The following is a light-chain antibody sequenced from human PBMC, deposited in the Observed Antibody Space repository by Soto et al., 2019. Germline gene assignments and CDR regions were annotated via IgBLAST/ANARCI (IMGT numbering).Light chain of an antibody. J-gene: IGKJ2*01. CDR2: DAS. V-gene: IGKV1-5*01. CDR1: QSISSW. CDR3: QQYNDWPT. Sequence: DIQMTQSPSTLSASVGDRVTITCRASQSISSWLAWYQQKPGKAPKLLIYDASTRATGIPARFSGRGSGTEFTLTISGLQSEDFAIYYCQQYNDWPTFGQGTKVDIK.